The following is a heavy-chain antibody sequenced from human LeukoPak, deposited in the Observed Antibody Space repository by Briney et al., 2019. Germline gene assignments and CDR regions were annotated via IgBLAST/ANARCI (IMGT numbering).Heavy chain of an antibody. V-gene: IGHV4-38-2*02. J-gene: IGHJ3*02. CDR3: ARIIAASQDVFET. CDR1: GYTISSGYQ. Sequence: SETLSLTCIISGYTISSGYQWGWIRQPPGKGLEWIGNIYYSGSTYYNPSLKGRLTMSVDRSNNLFSLNLNSVTAADPAVYYCARIIAASQDVFETWGQRTMITVSS. CDR2: IYYSGST. D-gene: IGHD6-6*01.